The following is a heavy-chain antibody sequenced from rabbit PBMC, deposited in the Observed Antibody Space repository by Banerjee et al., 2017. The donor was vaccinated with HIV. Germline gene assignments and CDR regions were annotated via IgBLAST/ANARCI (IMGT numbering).Heavy chain of an antibody. CDR3: ARYRADDSDYHAFNL. Sequence: QEQLVESGGGLVQPGGSLTLTCKASGFDFSNYGVSWVRQAPGKGPEWIAFINLYYGATDYASWAKGRFTISKTSSTTVTLQMTSLTAADTATYFCARYRADDSDYHAFNLWGPGTLVTVS. CDR2: INLYYGAT. CDR1: GFDFSNYG. D-gene: IGHD1-1*01. J-gene: IGHJ4*01. V-gene: IGHV1S47*01.